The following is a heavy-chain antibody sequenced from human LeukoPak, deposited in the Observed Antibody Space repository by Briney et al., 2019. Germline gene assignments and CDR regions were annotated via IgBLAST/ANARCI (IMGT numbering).Heavy chain of an antibody. J-gene: IGHJ4*02. CDR1: GFTFSSYA. CDR2: ISGSGGST. Sequence: GGSLRLSCAASGFTFSSYAMSWVLQAPGKGLDWVSTISGSGGSTYYADSVKGRFTISRDNAKNSLYLQMNSLRAEDTAVYYCARDEPAAIHWGQGTLVTVSS. CDR3: ARDEPAAIH. V-gene: IGHV3-23*01. D-gene: IGHD2-2*02.